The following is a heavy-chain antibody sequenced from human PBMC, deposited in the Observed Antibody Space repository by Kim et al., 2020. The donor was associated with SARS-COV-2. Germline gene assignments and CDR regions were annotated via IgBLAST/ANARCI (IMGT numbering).Heavy chain of an antibody. D-gene: IGHD6-13*01. CDR1: GFTFSDYY. Sequence: GGSLRLSCAASGFTFSDYYMSWIRQAPGKGLEWVSYISSSSSYTNYADSVKGRFTISRDNAKNSLYLQMNSLRAEDTAVYYCARDVWEGIAAANRHWFDPWGQGTLVTVSS. V-gene: IGHV3-11*06. J-gene: IGHJ5*02. CDR3: ARDVWEGIAAANRHWFDP. CDR2: ISSSSSYT.